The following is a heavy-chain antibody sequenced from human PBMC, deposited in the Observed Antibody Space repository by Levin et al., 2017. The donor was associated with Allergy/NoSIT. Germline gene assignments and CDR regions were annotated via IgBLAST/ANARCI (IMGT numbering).Heavy chain of an antibody. CDR3: ARATNHYYGRGFDY. Sequence: SGPTLVKPTQTLTLTCTFSGFSLTTSGMCVSWIRQPPGNALEWLARIDWDDDKYYSTSLKTRLTISRVTSKNQVVLTMTSMDPVDTATYYCARATNHYYGRGFDYWGQGTPVTVSS. V-gene: IGHV2-70*11. CDR2: IDWDDDK. D-gene: IGHD3-10*01. J-gene: IGHJ4*02. CDR1: GFSLTTSGMC.